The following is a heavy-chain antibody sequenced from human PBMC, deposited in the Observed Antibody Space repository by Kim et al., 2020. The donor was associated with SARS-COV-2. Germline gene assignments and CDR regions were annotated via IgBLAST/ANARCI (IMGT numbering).Heavy chain of an antibody. D-gene: IGHD6-13*01. CDR1: GGSISSSSYY. CDR3: ARQRGYSSSWNWFDP. J-gene: IGHJ5*02. V-gene: IGHV4-39*01. Sequence: SETLSLTCTVSGGSISSSSYYWGWIRQPPGKGLEWIGSIYYSGSTYYNPSLKSRVTISVDTSKNQFSLKLSSVTAADTAVYYCARQRGYSSSWNWFDPWGQGTLVTVSS. CDR2: IYYSGST.